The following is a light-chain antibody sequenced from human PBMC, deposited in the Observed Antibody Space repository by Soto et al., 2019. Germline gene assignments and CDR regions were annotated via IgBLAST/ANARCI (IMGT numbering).Light chain of an antibody. V-gene: IGLV2-8*01. CDR2: EVS. CDR3: SSYPGRPHV. J-gene: IGLJ1*01. CDR1: SSDVGGYNY. Sequence: QSALTQPPSASGSPGQSVTISCTGTSSDVGGYNYVSWYQQHPGKAPKLMIYEVSKRPSGVPDRFSGSKSGNTASLTVSGLQAEDEADYYCSSYPGRPHVLGTGPNVTV.